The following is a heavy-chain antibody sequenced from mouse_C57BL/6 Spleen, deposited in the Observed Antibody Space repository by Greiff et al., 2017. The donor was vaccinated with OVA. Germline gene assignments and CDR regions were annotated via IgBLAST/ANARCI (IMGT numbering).Heavy chain of an antibody. CDR2: IYPRSGNT. D-gene: IGHD2-4*01. CDR1: GYTFTSYG. V-gene: IGHV1-81*01. J-gene: IGHJ2*01. Sequence: VQLQQSGAELARPGASVKLSCKASGYTFTSYGISWVKQRTGQGLEWIGEIYPRSGNTYYNEKFKGKATLTADKSSSTAYMELSSLTSEDSAVYFCAIYYDYERDLFDYWGQGTTLTVSS. CDR3: AIYYDYERDLFDY.